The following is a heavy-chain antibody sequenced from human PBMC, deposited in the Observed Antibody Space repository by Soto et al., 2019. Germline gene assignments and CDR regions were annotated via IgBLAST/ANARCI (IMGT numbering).Heavy chain of an antibody. CDR2: IKEDGSEK. D-gene: IGHD5-12*01. V-gene: IGHV3-7*04. Sequence: EVQLVESGGGLVQPGGSLRLACAASGFTFRNYWMTWVRQAPGDGLEWVATIKEDGSEKYYVDSVKGRFTISRDSAKSSRYLQINSLRAEDTAVYYCARVADTGYDPLDYWGQGTLVTVSS. CDR3: ARVADTGYDPLDY. CDR1: GFTFRNYW. J-gene: IGHJ4*02.